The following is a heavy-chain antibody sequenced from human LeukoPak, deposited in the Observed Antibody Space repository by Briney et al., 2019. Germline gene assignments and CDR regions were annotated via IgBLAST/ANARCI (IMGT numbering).Heavy chain of an antibody. CDR3: ARTSGSYSYFDY. CDR2: INHSGST. Sequence: SETLSLTCAVYGGSFSGYYWSWIRRPPGKGLEWIGEINHSGSTNYNPSLKSRVTISVDTSKNQFSLKLSSVTAADTAVYYCARTSGSYSYFDYWGQGTLVTVSS. V-gene: IGHV4-34*01. D-gene: IGHD1-26*01. CDR1: GGSFSGYY. J-gene: IGHJ4*02.